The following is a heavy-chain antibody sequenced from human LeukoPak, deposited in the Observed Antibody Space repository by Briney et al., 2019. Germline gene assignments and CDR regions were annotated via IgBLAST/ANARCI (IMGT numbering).Heavy chain of an antibody. CDR2: IYYSGST. V-gene: IGHV4-59*01. Sequence: SETLSLTCTVSGGSISSYYWSWIRQPPGKGLEWIGYIYYSGSTNYNPSLKSRVTISVDTSKNQFSLKLSSVTAADTAVYYCARGAGSYYDILTGYSHYCMDVWGKGTTVTVSS. CDR3: ARGAGSYYDILTGYSHYCMDV. D-gene: IGHD3-9*01. CDR1: GGSISSYY. J-gene: IGHJ6*03.